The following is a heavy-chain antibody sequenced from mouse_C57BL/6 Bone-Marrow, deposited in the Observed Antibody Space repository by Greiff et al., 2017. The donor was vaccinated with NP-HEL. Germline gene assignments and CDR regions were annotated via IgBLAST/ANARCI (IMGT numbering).Heavy chain of an antibody. CDR1: GFSLTSYG. D-gene: IGHD4-1*01. CDR3: ARTGVYYYAMDY. J-gene: IGHJ4*01. V-gene: IGHV2-2*01. Sequence: VKLVESGPGLVQPSQSLSITCTVSGFSLTSYGVHWVRQSPGKGLEWLGVIWSGGSTDYNAAFISRLSISKDTSKSQVFFKMNSLQADDTAIYYFARTGVYYYAMDYWGQGTSVTVSS. CDR2: IWSGGST.